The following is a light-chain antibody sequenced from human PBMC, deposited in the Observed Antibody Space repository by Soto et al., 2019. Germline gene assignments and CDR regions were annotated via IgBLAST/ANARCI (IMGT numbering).Light chain of an antibody. CDR3: QQTNSVPLT. CDR1: QDISNY. CDR2: TAS. J-gene: IGKJ4*01. Sequence: DIQMTQSPSSVSASVGDRVTITCRASQDISNYLAWYQQKPGKAPNLLIYTASSLQSGVPSKFSGSGSGTDFTLTISSLRPEDFATYYCQQTNSVPLTFGGGTKVEIK. V-gene: IGKV1-12*01.